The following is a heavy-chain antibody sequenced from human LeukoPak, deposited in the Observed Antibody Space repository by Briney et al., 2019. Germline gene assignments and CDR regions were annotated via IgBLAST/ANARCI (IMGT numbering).Heavy chain of an antibody. Sequence: GGSLRLSCAASGFTFSNAWMTWVRQAPGKGLEWVSYISSSSSTIYYADSVKGRFTISRDNAKNSLSLQMNSLRDEDTAVYYCARRSNYGFDIWGQGTMVTVSS. D-gene: IGHD4-11*01. CDR3: ARRSNYGFDI. CDR1: GFTFSNAW. J-gene: IGHJ3*02. CDR2: ISSSSSTI. V-gene: IGHV3-48*02.